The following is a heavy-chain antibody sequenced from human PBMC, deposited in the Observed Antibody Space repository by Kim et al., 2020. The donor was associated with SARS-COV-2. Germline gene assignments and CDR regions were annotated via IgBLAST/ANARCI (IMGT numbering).Heavy chain of an antibody. Sequence: ASVKVSCKASGYTFTSYYMHWVRQAPGQGLEWMGIINPSGGSTSYAQKFQGRVTMTRDTSTSTVYMELSSLRSEDTAVYYCARGFPRGGFWSGYSGQHYYYYYGMDVWGQGTTVTVSS. CDR1: GYTFTSYY. V-gene: IGHV1-46*01. CDR2: INPSGGST. D-gene: IGHD3-3*01. CDR3: ARGFPRGGFWSGYSGQHYYYYYGMDV. J-gene: IGHJ6*02.